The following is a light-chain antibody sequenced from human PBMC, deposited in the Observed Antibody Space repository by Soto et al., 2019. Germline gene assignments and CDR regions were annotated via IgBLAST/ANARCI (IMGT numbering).Light chain of an antibody. V-gene: IGKV3D-15*01. CDR3: QQYDNWVT. Sequence: EIVMTQFPDTLSVSPGERATLSCRASQSVGTYLAWYQQQPGQPPRLLVYGASTRASGSPARFRGSGSGTEFTLNIHYLRSEDAAVYYCQQYDNWVTFGGGTRVEI. CDR2: GAS. J-gene: IGKJ4*01. CDR1: QSVGTY.